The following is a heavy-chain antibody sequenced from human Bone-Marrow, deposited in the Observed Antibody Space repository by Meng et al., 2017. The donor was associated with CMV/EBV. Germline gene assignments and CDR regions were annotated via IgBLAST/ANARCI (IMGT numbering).Heavy chain of an antibody. V-gene: IGHV4-39*07. D-gene: IGHD6-6*01. Sequence: SETLSLTCVVNDESFGPFSAFYWTWIRQPPGKGLEWIGSIYYSGSTYYNPSLKSRVTISVDTSKNQFSLKLSSVTAADTAVYYCARGERYSSSFLDYWGQGTLVTVSS. CDR2: IYYSGST. CDR3: ARGERYSSSFLDY. J-gene: IGHJ4*02. CDR1: DESFGPFSAFY.